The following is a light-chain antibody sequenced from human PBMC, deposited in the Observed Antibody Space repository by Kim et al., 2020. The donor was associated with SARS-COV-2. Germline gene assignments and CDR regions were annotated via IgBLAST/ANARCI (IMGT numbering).Light chain of an antibody. CDR2: GAS. Sequence: SQGERATLSCRASQSVSSSYLAWYQQKPGQAPRLLIYGASSRATGIPDRFSGSGSGTDFTLTISRLEPEDFAVYYCQQYGSSPETFGQGTKVEIK. J-gene: IGKJ1*01. V-gene: IGKV3-20*01. CDR3: QQYGSSPET. CDR1: QSVSSSY.